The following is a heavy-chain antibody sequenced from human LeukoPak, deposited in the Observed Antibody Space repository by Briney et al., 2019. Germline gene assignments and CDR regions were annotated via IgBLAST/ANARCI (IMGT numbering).Heavy chain of an antibody. Sequence: AGRSLRLSCAASGFTFSSYAMHWVRQAPGKGLEWVAVISYDGSNKYYADSVKGRFTISRDNSKDTLYLQMNSLRAEDTAVYYCARGVTYYYGSGSYYRLFDYWGQGTLVTVSS. CDR3: ARGVTYYYGSGSYYRLFDY. V-gene: IGHV3-30*04. J-gene: IGHJ4*02. CDR1: GFTFSSYA. D-gene: IGHD3-10*01. CDR2: ISYDGSNK.